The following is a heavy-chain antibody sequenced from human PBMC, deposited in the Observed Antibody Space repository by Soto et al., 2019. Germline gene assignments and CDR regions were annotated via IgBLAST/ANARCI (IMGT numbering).Heavy chain of an antibody. CDR1: GGTFSSYA. CDR3: ARDPTYSDNEREVPAKYGMDV. CDR2: IIPIFGRA. Sequence: SVKVSCKASGGTFSSYAFSWVRQAPGQGLEWMGGIIPIFGRANYAQKFQGRVTITADESTSTGYMELSSLRPEDTAVYYCARDPTYSDNEREVPAKYGMDVWSQGTTVTVSS. J-gene: IGHJ6*02. V-gene: IGHV1-69*13. D-gene: IGHD2-15*01.